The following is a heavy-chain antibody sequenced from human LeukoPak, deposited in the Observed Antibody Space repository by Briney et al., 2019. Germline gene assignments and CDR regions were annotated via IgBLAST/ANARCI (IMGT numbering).Heavy chain of an antibody. CDR3: ARAKGSGTYSAWFES. D-gene: IGHD3-10*01. J-gene: IGHJ5*01. CDR2: IYHRDNSA. Sequence: GGSLRLSRAASGFSFSDYYMSWVRQAPGKGPEWISSIYHRDNSADYIESVKGRFTVSRDNAKESLYLQMNSLRVEDTAIYYCARAKGSGTYSAWFESWGQGTLVTVCS. CDR1: GFSFSDYY. V-gene: IGHV3-11*01.